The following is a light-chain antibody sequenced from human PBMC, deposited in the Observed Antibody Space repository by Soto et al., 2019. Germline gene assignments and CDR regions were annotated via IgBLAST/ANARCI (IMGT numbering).Light chain of an antibody. J-gene: IGKJ3*01. CDR1: QSVNTN. V-gene: IGKV3-15*01. Sequence: VMTQSPATLSVSPGESATLSCRASQSVNTNLAWYQQLVGHAPRLLIYGASTRATGIPARFSASGSGKNFTLPKSRLQSEAFTVYYRQQYDNWGTFGPGTKVDFK. CDR3: QQYDNWGT. CDR2: GAS.